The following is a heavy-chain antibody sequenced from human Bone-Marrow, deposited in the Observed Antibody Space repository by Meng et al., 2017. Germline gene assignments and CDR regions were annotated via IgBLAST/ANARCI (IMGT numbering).Heavy chain of an antibody. J-gene: IGHJ4*02. D-gene: IGHD3-16*02. V-gene: IGHV3-30*07. CDR1: GFTFSSYA. CDR3: ARGSDPYDYVWGSYRYKYYFDY. Sequence: GESLKISCAASGFTFSSYAMHWVRQAPGKGPEWVAVISYDGSNKYYADSVKGRFTISRDNAKNSLYLQMNSLRAEDTAVYYCARGSDPYDYVWGSYRYKYYFDYWGQGTLVT. CDR2: ISYDGSNK.